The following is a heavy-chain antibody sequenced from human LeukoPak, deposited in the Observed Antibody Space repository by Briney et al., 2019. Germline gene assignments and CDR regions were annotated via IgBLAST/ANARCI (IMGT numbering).Heavy chain of an antibody. J-gene: IGHJ4*02. Sequence: GGSLRLSCAASGFTFSSYAMSWVRQAPGKGLEWVSAISNNGVSTYYADSVKGRFTISRDNSKNTLYLQVNSLRAEDTAVYYCARRPSYYFDYWGQGTLVTVS. V-gene: IGHV3-23*01. CDR1: GFTFSSYA. CDR3: ARRPSYYFDY. CDR2: ISNNGVST.